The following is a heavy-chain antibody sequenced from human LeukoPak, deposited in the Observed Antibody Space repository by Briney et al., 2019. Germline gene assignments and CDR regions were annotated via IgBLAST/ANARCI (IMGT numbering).Heavy chain of an antibody. CDR3: ARVQASIAVALHPIDY. Sequence: PSETLSLTCTVSGGSISSGDYYWSWIRQPPGKGLEWIGYIYYSGSTYYNPSLKSRVTISVDTSKNQFSLKLSSVTAADTAVYYCARVQASIAVALHPIDYWGQGTLVTVSS. D-gene: IGHD6-19*01. CDR2: IYYSGST. V-gene: IGHV4-30-4*02. CDR1: GGSISSGDYY. J-gene: IGHJ4*02.